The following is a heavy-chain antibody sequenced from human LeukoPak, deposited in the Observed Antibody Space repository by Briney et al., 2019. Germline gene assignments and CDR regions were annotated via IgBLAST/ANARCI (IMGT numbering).Heavy chain of an antibody. D-gene: IGHD3-10*02. CDR2: ISISGSTI. CDR3: AELGITMIGGV. V-gene: IGHV3-48*04. CDR1: GFTFSTYW. Sequence: PGGSLRLSCAASGFTFSTYWMSWVRQAPGKGLEWVSYISISGSTIYYADSVKGRFTISRDNARNSLYLQMNSLRAEDTAVYYCAELGITMIGGVWGKGTTVTISS. J-gene: IGHJ6*04.